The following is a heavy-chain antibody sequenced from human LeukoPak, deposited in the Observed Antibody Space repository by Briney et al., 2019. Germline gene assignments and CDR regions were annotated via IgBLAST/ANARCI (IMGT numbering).Heavy chain of an antibody. CDR2: IYTSGST. Sequence: SETLSLTCTVSGGSISSGSYYWSWIRQPAGKGLEWIGRIYTSGSTNYNPSLKSRVTISVDTSKNQFSLKLSSVTAADTAVYYCATDRMGGQSGSWGQGTLVTVSS. D-gene: IGHD1-26*01. V-gene: IGHV4-61*02. CDR3: ATDRMGGQSGS. CDR1: GGSISSGSYY. J-gene: IGHJ5*02.